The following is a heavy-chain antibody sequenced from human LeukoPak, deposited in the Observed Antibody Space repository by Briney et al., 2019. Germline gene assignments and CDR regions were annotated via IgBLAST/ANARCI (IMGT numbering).Heavy chain of an antibody. Sequence: GGSLRLSCATAGFTFSMSSMHWVRLAPGKGLEWLAGISFDGANKFSGDSVKGRFSISRDNSKNTLYLQMNSLGLDDTAVYFCARGRAGIAAAGFDYWGQGTLVTVSS. CDR3: ARGRAGIAAAGFDY. CDR2: ISFDGANK. J-gene: IGHJ4*02. D-gene: IGHD6-13*01. V-gene: IGHV3-30*04. CDR1: GFTFSMSS.